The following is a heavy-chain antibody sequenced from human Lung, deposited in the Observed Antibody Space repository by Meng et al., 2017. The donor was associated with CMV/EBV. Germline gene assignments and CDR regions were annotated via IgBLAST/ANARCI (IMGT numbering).Heavy chain of an antibody. V-gene: IGHV3-30-3*01. Sequence: SCAASGFTFSRSAMHWVRQAPGKGLEWVAVISYDGSNKYYADSVKGRFTISRDNSKNTLYLQMNSLRAEDTAVYYCANPGEGDCSTGSCQDAFDMXGQGXMVTVSS. J-gene: IGHJ3*02. D-gene: IGHD2-15*01. CDR2: ISYDGSNK. CDR1: GFTFSRSA. CDR3: ANPGEGDCSTGSCQDAFDM.